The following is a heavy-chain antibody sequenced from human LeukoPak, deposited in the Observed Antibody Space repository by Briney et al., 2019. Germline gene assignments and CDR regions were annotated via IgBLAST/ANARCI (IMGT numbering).Heavy chain of an antibody. V-gene: IGHV4-59*01. Sequence: PSETLSLTCTVSGGSISSYYWSWIRQPPGKGLEWIRYIYYSGSTNYNPSLKSRVTISVDTSKNQFSLKLSSVTAADTAMYYCARGFWSGYYYWDYWGQGTLVTVSS. CDR3: ARGFWSGYYYWDY. CDR2: IYYSGST. D-gene: IGHD3-3*01. CDR1: GGSISSYY. J-gene: IGHJ4*02.